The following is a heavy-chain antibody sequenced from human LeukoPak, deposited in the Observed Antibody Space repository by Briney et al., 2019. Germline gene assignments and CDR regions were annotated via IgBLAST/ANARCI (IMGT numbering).Heavy chain of an antibody. CDR1: GGSISSYY. V-gene: IGHV4-59*01. Sequence: SETLSFTCTVSGGSISSYYWSWIRQPPGKGLEWIGYIYYSGSTNYNPSLKSRVTISVDTSKNQFSLKLSSVTAADTAVYYCVRHKRWLQSPDAFDIWGQGTTVTVSS. CDR3: VRHKRWLQSPDAFDI. CDR2: IYYSGST. D-gene: IGHD5-24*01. J-gene: IGHJ3*02.